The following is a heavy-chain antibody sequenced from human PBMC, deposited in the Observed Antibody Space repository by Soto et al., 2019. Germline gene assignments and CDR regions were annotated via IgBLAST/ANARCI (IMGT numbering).Heavy chain of an antibody. D-gene: IGHD6-13*01. Sequence: GGSLRLSCAASGFTFSSYWMHWVRQAPGKGLVWVSRINSDGSSTSYADSVKGRFTISRDNAKNTLYLQMNSLRAEDTAVYYCARDRGTAAGPYYYYYMDVWGKGTTVTVSS. CDR1: GFTFSSYW. V-gene: IGHV3-74*01. J-gene: IGHJ6*03. CDR3: ARDRGTAAGPYYYYYMDV. CDR2: INSDGSST.